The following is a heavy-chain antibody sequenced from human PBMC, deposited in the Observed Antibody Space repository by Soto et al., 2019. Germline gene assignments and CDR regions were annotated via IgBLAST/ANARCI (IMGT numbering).Heavy chain of an antibody. Sequence: ASVKVSCKASGYTFTSYGISWVRQAPGQGLEWMGWISAYNGNKNYAQKLQGRVTMTTDTSTSTAYMELRSLRSDDTAVYYCAGGNNNLRVPAGYLEDYYMDVWGKGTTVTVSS. V-gene: IGHV1-18*01. CDR2: ISAYNGNK. CDR1: GYTFTSYG. D-gene: IGHD2-15*01. CDR3: AGGNNNLRVPAGYLEDYYMDV. J-gene: IGHJ6*03.